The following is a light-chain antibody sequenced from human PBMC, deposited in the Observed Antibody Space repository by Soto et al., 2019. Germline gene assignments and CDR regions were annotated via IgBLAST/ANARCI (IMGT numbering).Light chain of an antibody. CDR3: QQSYHTLPLT. Sequence: DIQMTQSPSSLSASVRDRVTITCRASQSISNYVNWYQQRLGKAPNLLIYAASSLQSGVPSRFSGSGSGRDFTLTISSLHPEDFATYYCQQSYHTLPLTFGGGTKVEI. CDR2: AAS. J-gene: IGKJ4*01. CDR1: QSISNY. V-gene: IGKV1-39*01.